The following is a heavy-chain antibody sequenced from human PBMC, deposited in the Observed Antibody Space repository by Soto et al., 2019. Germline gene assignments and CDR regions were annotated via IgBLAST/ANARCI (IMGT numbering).Heavy chain of an antibody. Sequence: GGSLRLSCAASGFTFSSYAMSWVRQAPGKGLEWVSAISGSGGSTYYADSVKGRFTISRDNSKNTLYLQMNSLRAEDTAVYYCAKDQGAHTYYDFWSGYSKLYYFDYWGQGTLVTVSS. CDR1: GFTFSSYA. CDR2: ISGSGGST. J-gene: IGHJ4*02. V-gene: IGHV3-23*01. D-gene: IGHD3-3*01. CDR3: AKDQGAHTYYDFWSGYSKLYYFDY.